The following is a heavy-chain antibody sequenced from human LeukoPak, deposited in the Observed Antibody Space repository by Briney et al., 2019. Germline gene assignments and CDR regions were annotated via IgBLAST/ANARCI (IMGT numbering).Heavy chain of an antibody. CDR2: ISPSGTT. CDR1: GGYTGSHY. Sequence: SETLSLTCTVSGGYTGSHYWSWIRQPAGKGLEWIGRISPSGTTRYNPSLGSRVTMSVDTSKNYFSLRLSSVTAAGTAVYYCARDFYASGFYFWFDPWGHGMLVTVSS. CDR3: ARDFYASGFYFWFDP. D-gene: IGHD2/OR15-2a*01. J-gene: IGHJ5*02. V-gene: IGHV4-4*07.